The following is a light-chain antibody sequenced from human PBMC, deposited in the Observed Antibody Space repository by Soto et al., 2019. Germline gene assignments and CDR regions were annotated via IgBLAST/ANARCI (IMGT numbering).Light chain of an antibody. CDR3: MQGTNWLYT. J-gene: IGKJ2*01. CDR1: QSLIYTDGNTY. CDR2: KVS. Sequence: DVVMTQSPLSLPVTLGQPASISCRASQSLIYTDGNTYLNWFHQRPGQSPRRLFSKVSNRDSGVPDIFSGSGSGTDFTLKISRVEAEDFGLYYCMQGTNWLYTSGQGTKLEIK. V-gene: IGKV2-30*01.